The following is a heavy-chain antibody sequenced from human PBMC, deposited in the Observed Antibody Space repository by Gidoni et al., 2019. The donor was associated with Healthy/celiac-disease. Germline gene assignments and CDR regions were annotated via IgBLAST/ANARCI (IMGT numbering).Heavy chain of an antibody. J-gene: IGHJ4*02. V-gene: IGHV4-39*01. Sequence: QLQLQESGPGLVKPSETLSLTCTVSGGSISSSSYYWGWIRQPPGKGLEWIGSIYYSGSTYYNPSLKSRVTISVDTSKNQFSLKLSSVTAADTAVYYCATFRDYYDSSGYYHLFDYWGQGTLVTVSX. D-gene: IGHD3-22*01. CDR2: IYYSGST. CDR1: GGSISSSSYY. CDR3: ATFRDYYDSSGYYHLFDY.